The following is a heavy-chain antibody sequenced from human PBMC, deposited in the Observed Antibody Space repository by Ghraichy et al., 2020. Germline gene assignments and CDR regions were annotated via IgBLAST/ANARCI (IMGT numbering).Heavy chain of an antibody. CDR3: AREGWGDSYGYC. CDR2: ISSSGSTI. Sequence: GGSLRLSCAASGFTFSSYEMNWVRQAPGKGLEWVSYISSSGSTIYYADSVKGRFTISRDNAKNSLYLQMNSLRAEDTAVYYCAREGWGDSYGYCWGQGTLVTVSS. D-gene: IGHD5-18*01. V-gene: IGHV3-48*03. CDR1: GFTFSSYE. J-gene: IGHJ4*02.